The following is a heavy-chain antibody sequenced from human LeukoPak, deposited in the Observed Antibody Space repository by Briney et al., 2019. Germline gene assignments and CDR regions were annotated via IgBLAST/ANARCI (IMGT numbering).Heavy chain of an antibody. CDR2: IIPIFGTA. V-gene: IGHV1-69*05. Sequence: GASVKVSCKASGGTFSSYAISWVRQAPGQGLEWMGRIIPIFGTANYAQKFQGRVTITTDESTSTAYMELSSLRSEDRAVYYCARVGHYYDSSGYYGPWGQGTLVTVSS. D-gene: IGHD3-22*01. J-gene: IGHJ4*02. CDR1: GGTFSSYA. CDR3: ARVGHYYDSSGYYGP.